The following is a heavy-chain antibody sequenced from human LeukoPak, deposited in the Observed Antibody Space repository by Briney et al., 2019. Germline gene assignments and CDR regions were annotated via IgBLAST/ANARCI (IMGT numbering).Heavy chain of an antibody. J-gene: IGHJ6*02. D-gene: IGHD3-16*01. CDR2: INHNGNVN. Sequence: GGSLRLSCAASGFTGSNNYVSWARQAPGKGLEWVASINHNGNVNYYVDSVKGRFTISRDNAKNSLYLQMSNLRAEDTAVYFCARGGGLDVWGQGATVTVSS. CDR1: GFTGSNNY. CDR3: ARGGGLDV. V-gene: IGHV3-7*03.